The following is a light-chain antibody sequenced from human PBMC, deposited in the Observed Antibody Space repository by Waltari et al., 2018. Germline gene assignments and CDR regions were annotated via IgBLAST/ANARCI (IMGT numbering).Light chain of an antibody. CDR2: SIS. J-gene: IGKJ2*03. Sequence: AVQMTQSPSSPSASVGDRVSIPCRASRGVGSDLSWYQQKAGTAPKLLIYSISTLQSGVPSRFSGSGSATDFTLTISNLQPEDFATYYCLQDSYKPYSFGPGTKLEIK. V-gene: IGKV1-6*01. CDR1: RGVGSD. CDR3: LQDSYKPYS.